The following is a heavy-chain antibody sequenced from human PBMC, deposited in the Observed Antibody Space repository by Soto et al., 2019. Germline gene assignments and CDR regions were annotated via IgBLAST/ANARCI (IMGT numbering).Heavy chain of an antibody. D-gene: IGHD3-10*01. CDR3: ARDRRWGVRGDSLGY. CDR2: ITSSSIYI. Sequence: EVQLVESGGGLVKSGGSLRLSCAASGFTFSSHSMNWVRQAPGKGLEWVSSITSSSIYIYYADSVKGRFTISRDNAKNSLYLQMNSLRPEDTAVYFCARDRRWGVRGDSLGYWGQGSQVIVSS. CDR1: GFTFSSHS. J-gene: IGHJ4*02. V-gene: IGHV3-21*01.